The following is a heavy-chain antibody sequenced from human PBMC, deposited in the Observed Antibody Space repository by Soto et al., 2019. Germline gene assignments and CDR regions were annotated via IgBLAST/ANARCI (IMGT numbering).Heavy chain of an antibody. CDR3: ARVPYSNWFDP. CDR2: IYYSGST. D-gene: IGHD4-4*01. Sequence: QVQLQESGPGLVKPSETLSLTCTVSGGSISSYYWSWIRQPPGKGLEWIGYIYYSGSTNYNPSLKSRVTISVDTSKNQFSLKLSSETAADTAVYYCARVPYSNWFDPWGQGTLVTVSS. J-gene: IGHJ5*02. CDR1: GGSISSYY. V-gene: IGHV4-59*01.